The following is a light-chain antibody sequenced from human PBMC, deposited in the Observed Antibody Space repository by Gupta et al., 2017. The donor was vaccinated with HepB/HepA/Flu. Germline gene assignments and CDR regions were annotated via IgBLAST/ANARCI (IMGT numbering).Light chain of an antibody. V-gene: IGLV2-8*01. CDR3: FSYTGSYNVV. CDR1: SSDIGDYNS. Sequence: QSALTQPPSASLSPGQSVTISCTGTSSDIGDYNSVSWYQQRPAKAPKLMVYEVYQRPSGVADRFSGSKSGNTASLTISGLLAEDEADYYCFSYTGSYNVVFGGGTKLTVL. J-gene: IGLJ2*01. CDR2: EVY.